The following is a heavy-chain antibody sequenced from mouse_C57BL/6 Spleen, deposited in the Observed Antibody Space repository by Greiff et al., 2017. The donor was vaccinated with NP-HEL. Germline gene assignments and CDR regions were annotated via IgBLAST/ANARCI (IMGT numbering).Heavy chain of an antibody. V-gene: IGHV1-81*01. Sequence: QVHVKQSGAELARPGASVKLSCKASGYTFTSYGISWVKQRTGQGLEWIGEIYPRSGNTYYNEKFKGKATLTADKSSSTAYMELRSLTSEDSAVYFCARGDDRAYWGQGTLVTVSA. CDR3: ARGDDRAY. CDR2: IYPRSGNT. J-gene: IGHJ3*01. D-gene: IGHD2-14*01. CDR1: GYTFTSYG.